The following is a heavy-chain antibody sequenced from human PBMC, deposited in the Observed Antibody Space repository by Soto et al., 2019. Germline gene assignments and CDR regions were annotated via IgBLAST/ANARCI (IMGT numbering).Heavy chain of an antibody. CDR2: ISAYNGDT. J-gene: IGHJ4*02. V-gene: IGHV1-18*04. D-gene: IGHD6-19*01. CDR1: GYTFISYG. Sequence: ASVKVSCKASGYTFISYGISWVRQAPGQGLEWMGWISAYNGDTSYAQKLQGRVTMTTDTSTSTAYMELRSLRSDDTAVYYCARDHIAVAGTSFVYWGQGTLVTVSS. CDR3: ARDHIAVAGTSFVY.